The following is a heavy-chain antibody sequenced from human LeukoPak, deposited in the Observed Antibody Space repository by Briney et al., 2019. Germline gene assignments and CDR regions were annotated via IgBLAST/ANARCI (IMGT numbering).Heavy chain of an antibody. V-gene: IGHV1-18*01. Sequence: ASVKVSCKASGYTFTSYGISWVRQAPGQGLEWMGWISAYNGNTNYAQKLQGRVTMTTDTSTSTLYMELSSLRSEDTAVYYCARVRDGYNDAYDIWGQGTMVTVSS. D-gene: IGHD5-24*01. CDR3: ARVRDGYNDAYDI. CDR2: ISAYNGNT. J-gene: IGHJ3*02. CDR1: GYTFTSYG.